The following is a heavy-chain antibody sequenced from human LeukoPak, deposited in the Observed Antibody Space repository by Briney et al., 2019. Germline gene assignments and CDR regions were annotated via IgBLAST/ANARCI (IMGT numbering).Heavy chain of an antibody. J-gene: IGHJ5*02. V-gene: IGHV4-38-2*02. CDR2: FHRGRI. D-gene: IGHD5-24*01. CDR1: GYPIGLDYY. CDR3: ARAPSSYESGNGYPNLGWLDP. Sequence: SETLSLTCKVSGYPIGLDYYWVWIRQAPGRGLQRIGGFHRGRIQYNSALKSRVTISIDSSKNQFSLRMWPVTAADTAFYFCARAPSSYESGNGYPNLGWLDPWGQGALVPVSS.